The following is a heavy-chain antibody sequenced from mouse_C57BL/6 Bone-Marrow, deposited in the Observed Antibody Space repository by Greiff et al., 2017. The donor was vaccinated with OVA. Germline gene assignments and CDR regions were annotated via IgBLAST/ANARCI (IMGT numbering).Heavy chain of an antibody. J-gene: IGHJ2*01. CDR2: IYPGSGST. V-gene: IGHV1-55*01. Sequence: VQLQQPGAELVKPGASVKMSCKASGYTFTSYWITWVKQRPEQGLEWIGDIYPGSGSTNYNEKFKGKATLTADKSSSTAYMQLSSLTSEDSAVYFCSRPIYYGNYFDYWGQGTTLTVSS. CDR1: GYTFTSYW. D-gene: IGHD2-1*01. CDR3: SRPIYYGNYFDY.